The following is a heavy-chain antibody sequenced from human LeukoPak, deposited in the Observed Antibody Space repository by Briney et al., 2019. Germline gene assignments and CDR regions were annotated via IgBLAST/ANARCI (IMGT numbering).Heavy chain of an antibody. J-gene: IGHJ4*02. CDR2: ITHSGST. Sequence: AETLSLTCAVYGGFFSVYYWSWTPQPPGKGGEWSGEITHSGSTNYNPSLKSRVTISVDTSKNQFSLKLSSVTAADTAVYYCARGLDYYDSSGCRLPALGYWGQGTLVTVSS. CDR3: ARGLDYYDSSGCRLPALGY. CDR1: GGFFSVYY. V-gene: IGHV4-34*01. D-gene: IGHD3-22*01.